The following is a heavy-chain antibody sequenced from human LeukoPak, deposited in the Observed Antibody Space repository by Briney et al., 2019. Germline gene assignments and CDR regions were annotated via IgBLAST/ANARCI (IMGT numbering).Heavy chain of an antibody. CDR1: GGSTSSSSYY. CDR3: ATSLTRVSTFDY. V-gene: IGHV4-39*01. D-gene: IGHD6-6*01. J-gene: IGHJ4*02. Sequence: SETLSLTCTVSGGSTSSSSYYWGWIRQPPGKGLEWIGSIYHSGSTYYKPSLKSRVTISVDTSKNQFSLKLSSVTAADTAVYYCATSLTRVSTFDYWGQGTLVTVSS. CDR2: IYHSGST.